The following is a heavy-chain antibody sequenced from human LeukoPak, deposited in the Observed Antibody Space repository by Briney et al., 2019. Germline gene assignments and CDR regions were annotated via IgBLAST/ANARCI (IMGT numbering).Heavy chain of an antibody. CDR1: GGSFSGYY. D-gene: IGHD6-13*01. J-gene: IGHJ4*02. CDR2: INHSGST. V-gene: IGHV4-34*01. Sequence: PSETLSLTCAVYGGSFSGYYWSWIRQPPGKGLEWIGEINHSGSTSYNPSLKSRVTISLDTSQNQFSLKLSSLTAADTAVYYCARGGVAAAGRTFDFWGQGTLVTVSS. CDR3: ARGGVAAAGRTFDF.